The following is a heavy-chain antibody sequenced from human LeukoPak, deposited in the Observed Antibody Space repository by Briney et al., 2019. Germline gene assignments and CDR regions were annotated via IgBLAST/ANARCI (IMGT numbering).Heavy chain of an antibody. CDR3: ARGLSAVGATQFDP. V-gene: IGHV4-59*01. CDR1: GGSISSYY. CDR2: IYYSGST. Sequence: PSETLSLTCTVSGGSISSYYWSWIRQPPGKGLEWIGYIYYSGSTNYNPSLKSRVTISVDTSKNQFSLKLSSVTAADTAVYYCARGLSAVGATQFDPWGQGTLVTVSS. J-gene: IGHJ5*02. D-gene: IGHD1-26*01.